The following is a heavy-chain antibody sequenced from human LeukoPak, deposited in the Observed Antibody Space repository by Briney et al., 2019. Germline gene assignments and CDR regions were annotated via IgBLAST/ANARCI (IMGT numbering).Heavy chain of an antibody. CDR2: IYYSGST. D-gene: IGHD3-3*01. CDR1: GGSISSGAYF. Sequence: SETLSLTCSVSGGSISSGAYFWSWIRQPPGKGLEWIGYIYYSGSTYYNPSLKSRVTISVDTSKNQFSLKLSSVTAADTAVYYCARGDTIFGVALGYYFDYWGQGTLVTVSS. J-gene: IGHJ4*02. V-gene: IGHV4-30-4*01. CDR3: ARGDTIFGVALGYYFDY.